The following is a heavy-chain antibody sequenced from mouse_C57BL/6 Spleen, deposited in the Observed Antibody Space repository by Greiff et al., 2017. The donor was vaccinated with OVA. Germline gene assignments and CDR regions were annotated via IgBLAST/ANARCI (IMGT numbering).Heavy chain of an antibody. J-gene: IGHJ2*01. CDR1: GFTFSDYG. D-gene: IGHD1-1*01. V-gene: IGHV5-17*01. CDR3: ARQDYYGSSVDY. Sequence: DVKLVESGGGLVKPGGSLKLSCAASGFTFSDYGMHWVRQAPEKGLEWVAYISSGSSTIYYADTVKGRFTISRDNAKNTLFLQMTSLRSEDTAMYSCARQDYYGSSVDYWGQGTTLTVSS. CDR2: ISSGSSTI.